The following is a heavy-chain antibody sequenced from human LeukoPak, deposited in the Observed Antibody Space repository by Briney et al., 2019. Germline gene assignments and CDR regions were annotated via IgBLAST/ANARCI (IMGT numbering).Heavy chain of an antibody. CDR1: GYTFTSYY. J-gene: IGHJ4*02. V-gene: IGHV1-46*01. CDR2: INPSGGST. Sequence: ASVKVSCKASGYTFTSYYMHWVRQAPGQGLEWMGIINPSGGSTSYAQKFQGRVTMTRDMSTSTVYMELSSLRSEDTAVYYCARDSGGYGAPGFDWGQGTLVTVSS. CDR3: ARDSGGYGAPGFD. D-gene: IGHD1-26*01.